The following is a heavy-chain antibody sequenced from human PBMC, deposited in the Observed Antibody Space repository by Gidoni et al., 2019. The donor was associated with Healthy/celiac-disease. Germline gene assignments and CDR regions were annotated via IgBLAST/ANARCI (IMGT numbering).Heavy chain of an antibody. J-gene: IGHJ4*02. CDR3: ARGWVDSSGYYGD. D-gene: IGHD3-22*01. CDR2: INPNSGGT. V-gene: IGHV1-2*02. CDR1: GYTFTGYY. Sequence: VQLVQSGAEVKKPGASVKVSCQASGYTFTGYYIHWVRQAPGQGLEWMGWINPNSGGTNYAQKLQGRVTMTRDTSVSTAYMELSRLRSDDTAVYYCARGWVDSSGYYGDWGQGTLVTVSS.